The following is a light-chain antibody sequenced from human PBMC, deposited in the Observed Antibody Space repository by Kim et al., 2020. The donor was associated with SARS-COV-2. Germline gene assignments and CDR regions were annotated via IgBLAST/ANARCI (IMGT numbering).Light chain of an antibody. J-gene: IGKJ1*01. Sequence: ASEGDRVTITCRASQSVSNWLVWYQQKQGKAPKLLIYKTSSLESGVPSRFSGSGPGTEFTLTISSLQPDDFATYYCQQYNSYPWTFGQGTKVDIK. CDR2: KTS. CDR3: QQYNSYPWT. V-gene: IGKV1-5*03. CDR1: QSVSNW.